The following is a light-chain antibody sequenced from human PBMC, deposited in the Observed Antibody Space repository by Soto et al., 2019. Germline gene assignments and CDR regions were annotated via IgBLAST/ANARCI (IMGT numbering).Light chain of an antibody. CDR1: SSDVGGHNY. Sequence: QSVLTQPASVSGSPGQSITISCTGTSSDVGGHNYVSWYQQHPGKAPKLMIYEVSNRPSGVSNRFSGSKSGNTASLTISGLQAEDEADYYCSSYISSSTYVFGTGTRSPS. CDR2: EVS. CDR3: SSYISSSTYV. V-gene: IGLV2-14*01. J-gene: IGLJ1*01.